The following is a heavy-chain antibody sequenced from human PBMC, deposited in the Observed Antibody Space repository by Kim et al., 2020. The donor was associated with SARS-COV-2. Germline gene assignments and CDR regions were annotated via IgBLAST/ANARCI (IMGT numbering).Heavy chain of an antibody. CDR3: ARWRWQQSEFDN. CDR1: GFTFSDYS. Sequence: GGSLRLFCAASGFTFSDYSMSWIRQAPGKGLEWVAFITSSSETNHADSVKGRFTMSRDNVKNSVYLQMNSLRVEDTAVYYCARWRWQQSEFDNWGQGTLV. V-gene: IGHV3-11*06. J-gene: IGHJ4*02. D-gene: IGHD3-3*01. CDR2: ITSSSET.